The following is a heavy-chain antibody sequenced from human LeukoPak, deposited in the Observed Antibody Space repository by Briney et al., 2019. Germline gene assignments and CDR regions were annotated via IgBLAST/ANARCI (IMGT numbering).Heavy chain of an antibody. CDR2: INHSGST. V-gene: IGHV4-34*01. D-gene: IGHD2-15*01. Sequence: SETLSLTCAVYGGSFSGYYWSWIRRPPGKGLEWIGEINHSGSTNYNPSLKSRITISVDTSKNQFSLKLSSVTAADTAVYYCARGRPLLGYYCSGGSCYSVGFDYWGQGTLVTVSS. J-gene: IGHJ4*02. CDR3: ARGRPLLGYYCSGGSCYSVGFDY. CDR1: GGSFSGYY.